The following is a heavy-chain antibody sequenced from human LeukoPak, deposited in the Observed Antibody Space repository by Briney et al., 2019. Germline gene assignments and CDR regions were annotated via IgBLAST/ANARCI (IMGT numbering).Heavy chain of an antibody. CDR3: ARGGGYAIPIGY. D-gene: IGHD5-12*01. V-gene: IGHV4-59*01. CDR1: GGSISTYY. CDR2: IYHSGSI. J-gene: IGHJ4*02. Sequence: PSETLSLTCTLSGGSISTYYWSWIRQPPGKGLEWIGYIYHSGSINYNPSLKSRVTISVDTSKNQFSLKLSSVTAADTAVYYCARGGGYAIPIGYWGQGALVTVSS.